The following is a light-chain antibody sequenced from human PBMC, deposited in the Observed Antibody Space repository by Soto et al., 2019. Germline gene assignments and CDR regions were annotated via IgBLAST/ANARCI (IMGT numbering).Light chain of an antibody. CDR1: QSVSSSF. Sequence: EIVLTQSPGTLSLSPGERATLSCRASQSVSSSFLAWYQQKPGQAPRLLIYGASSRATCIPDRFSGSGSGTDFTLTISRLEPEDVAVYYCPQYGSSPLTFGGGTKVEIK. V-gene: IGKV3-20*01. CDR2: GAS. J-gene: IGKJ4*01. CDR3: PQYGSSPLT.